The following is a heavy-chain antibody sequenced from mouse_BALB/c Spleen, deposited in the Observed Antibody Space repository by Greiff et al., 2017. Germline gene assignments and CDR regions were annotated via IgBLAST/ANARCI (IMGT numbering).Heavy chain of an antibody. CDR1: GFTFNTYA. J-gene: IGHJ4*01. CDR2: IRSKSNNYAT. V-gene: IGHV10-1*02. D-gene: IGHD1-2*01. CDR3: VRHIYYGYDYYAMDY. Sequence: EVQLQESGGGLVQPKGSLKLSCAASGFTFNTYAMNWVRQAPGKGLEWVARIRSKSNNYATYYADSVKDRFTISRDDSQSMLYLQMNNLKTEDTAMYYCVRHIYYGYDYYAMDYWGQGTSVTVSS.